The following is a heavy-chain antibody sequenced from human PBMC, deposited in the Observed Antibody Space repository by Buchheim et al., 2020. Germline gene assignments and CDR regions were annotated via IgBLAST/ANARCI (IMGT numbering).Heavy chain of an antibody. V-gene: IGHV4-39*01. CDR2: FYYSGDT. CDR1: GGSISSSTYY. D-gene: IGHD5-18*01. CDR3: ARHRGNSYGYMLFDY. J-gene: IGHJ4*02. Sequence: QLQLQESGPGLVKPSETLSLTCTVSGGSISSSTYYWGWIRQPPGKGLEWIGSFYYSGDTFYNPSLKSRLTISVDTSETQFSLKLSSVTAADTAVYYCARHRGNSYGYMLFDYWGQGTL.